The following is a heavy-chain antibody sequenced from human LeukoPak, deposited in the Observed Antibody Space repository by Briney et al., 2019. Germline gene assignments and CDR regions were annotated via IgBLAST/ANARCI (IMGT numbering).Heavy chain of an antibody. CDR1: GFTFSDYA. V-gene: IGHV3-23*01. Sequence: GGSLRLSCAASGFASGFTFSDYAVSWVRQAPGKGPEWVASVNGRGATTYYADSVRGRFTISRDNSKNTHYLQMISLGADDTAVYFCAKAPATGEGYYFYYMDVWGKGTTVTVSS. CDR2: VNGRGATT. J-gene: IGHJ6*03. CDR3: AKAPATGEGYYFYYMDV. D-gene: IGHD7-27*01.